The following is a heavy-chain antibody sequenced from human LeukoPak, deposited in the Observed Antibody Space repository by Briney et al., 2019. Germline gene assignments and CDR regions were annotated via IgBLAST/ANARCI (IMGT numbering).Heavy chain of an antibody. D-gene: IGHD3-9*01. J-gene: IGHJ6*03. V-gene: IGHV4-34*01. CDR1: GGSFSGYY. Sequence: PSETLSLTCAVYGGSFSGYYWSWIRQPPGKGLEWIGEINHSGSTNYNPSLKSRVTISVDTSKNQFSLKLSSVTAADTAVYYCARNDIRYHYMDVWGKGTTVTVSS. CDR2: INHSGST. CDR3: ARNDIRYHYMDV.